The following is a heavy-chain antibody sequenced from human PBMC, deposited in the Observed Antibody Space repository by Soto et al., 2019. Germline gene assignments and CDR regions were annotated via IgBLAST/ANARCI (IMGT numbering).Heavy chain of an antibody. J-gene: IGHJ4*02. D-gene: IGHD3-10*01. CDR3: ARDGAPLLSFGEILFDY. V-gene: IGHV3-21*01. Sequence: EVQLVESGGGLVKPGGSLRLSCAASGFTFSSYSMNWVRQAPGKGLEWVSSISSSSSYIYYADSVKGRFTISRDNAKNSLYLQMNSLRAEDTAVYYCARDGAPLLSFGEILFDYWGQGTLVTVSS. CDR2: ISSSSSYI. CDR1: GFTFSSYS.